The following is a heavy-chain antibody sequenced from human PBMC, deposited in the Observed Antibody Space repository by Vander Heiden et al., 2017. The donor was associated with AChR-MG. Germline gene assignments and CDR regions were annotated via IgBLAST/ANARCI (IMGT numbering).Heavy chain of an antibody. V-gene: IGHV1-24*01. CDR1: GYTLPDLS. D-gene: IGHD1-20*01. J-gene: IGHJ4*02. CDR2: FDPEDGET. Sequence: VQLVQSGAEVKKPGASLKVPCKVSGYTLPDLSMHWVRQAPGKGLEWMGGFDPEDGETIYAQKFQGRVTMTEDTSTDTAYMELSSLRSEDTAVYYCATISTITGTFDYWGQGTLVTVSS. CDR3: ATISTITGTFDY.